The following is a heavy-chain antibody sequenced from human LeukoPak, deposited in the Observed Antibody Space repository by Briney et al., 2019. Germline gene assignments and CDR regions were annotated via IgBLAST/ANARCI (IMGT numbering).Heavy chain of an antibody. D-gene: IGHD4-17*01. CDR3: ASPTVTTSRGY. J-gene: IGHJ4*02. CDR1: GFSFTYNS. V-gene: IGHV3-48*01. Sequence: GGSLRLSCVASGFSFTYNSMNWVRQAPGKGLEWVSYISSGSDTIYYADSAKGRFTISRDNAKNSLYLQMNSLRPEDTAVYYCASPTVTTSRGYWGQGTLVTVSS. CDR2: ISSGSDTI.